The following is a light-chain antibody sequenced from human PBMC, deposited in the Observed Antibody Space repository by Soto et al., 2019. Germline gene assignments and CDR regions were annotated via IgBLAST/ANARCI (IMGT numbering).Light chain of an antibody. CDR1: QSITTW. CDR3: QQYNSYPWT. J-gene: IGKJ1*01. Sequence: DIPMTQSPSTLSASVGDRVTITCRASQSITTWLAWYQQRPGKAPILLIYKAFSLESGVPSRFSGSGSGTEFTLTISSLQPDDFATYYCQQYNSYPWTFGQGTKVEFK. V-gene: IGKV1-5*03. CDR2: KAF.